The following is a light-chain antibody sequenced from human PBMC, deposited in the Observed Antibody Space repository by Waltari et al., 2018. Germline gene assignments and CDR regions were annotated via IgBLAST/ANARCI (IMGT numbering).Light chain of an antibody. J-gene: IGLJ3*02. CDR2: NNK. V-gene: IGLV1-44*01. CDR3: AAWDDNLKGL. Sequence: QSVLTQPASASATPGQRVTISCSGSTSNIGSNGVNWYQTVPGTAPKRLIHNNKQRPSGVPDRFSGSKSGTSAALAISGLQSEDEAVYYCAAWDDNLKGLFGGGTRLTVL. CDR1: TSNIGSNG.